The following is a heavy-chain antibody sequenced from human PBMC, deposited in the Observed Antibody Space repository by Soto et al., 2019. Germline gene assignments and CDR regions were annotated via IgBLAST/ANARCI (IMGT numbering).Heavy chain of an antibody. D-gene: IGHD6-19*01. CDR3: ANWHYSSRFGY. V-gene: IGHV3-23*01. CDR1: GFTYSSYA. CDR2: ISGSGGST. Sequence: EVQLLESGGGLVQPGGSLRLSCAASGFTYSSYAMSWVRQAPGKGLEWVSAISGSGGSTYYADSVKGRFTISRDNSKNTLYMQMNSLRAEDTAVYYCANWHYSSRFGYWGQGTLVTVSS. J-gene: IGHJ4*02.